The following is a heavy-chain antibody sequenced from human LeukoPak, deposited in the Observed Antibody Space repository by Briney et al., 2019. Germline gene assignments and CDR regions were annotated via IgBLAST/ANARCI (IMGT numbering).Heavy chain of an antibody. Sequence: SETLSLTCAVYGGSFSGYYWSWIRQPPGKGLEWIGEINHSGSTNYNPSLKSRVTISVDTSKNQFSLKLSSVTAADTAVYYCARRPTVGAATYYSDYWGQGTLVTVSS. D-gene: IGHD1-26*01. CDR3: ARRPTVGAATYYSDY. J-gene: IGHJ4*02. CDR2: INHSGST. CDR1: GGSFSGYY. V-gene: IGHV4-34*01.